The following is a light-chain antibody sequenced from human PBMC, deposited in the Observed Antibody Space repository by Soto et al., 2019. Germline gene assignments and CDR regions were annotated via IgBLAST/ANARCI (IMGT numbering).Light chain of an antibody. CDR3: QQYNNWPRT. CDR2: GAS. J-gene: IGKJ2*01. CDR1: QSVSSN. Sequence: EIVMTQFPATLSVSPGERATLSCRASQSVSSNLAWYQQKPGQAPRLLIFGASTRATGIPARFSGSGSGTDFTLTISSLQSEDFAVYYCQQYNNWPRTFGQGTKLEI. V-gene: IGKV3-15*01.